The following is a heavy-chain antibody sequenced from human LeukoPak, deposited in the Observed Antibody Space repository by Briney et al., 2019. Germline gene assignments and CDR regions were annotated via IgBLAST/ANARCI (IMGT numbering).Heavy chain of an antibody. CDR1: GGSFSGYY. Sequence: PSETLSLTCAVYGGSFSGYYWSWIRQPPGKGLEWIGEINHSGSTNYNPSLKSRVTISVDTSKNRFSLKLSSVTAADTAVYYCARGGRWNGLDFSSWGQGTLVTVSS. J-gene: IGHJ5*02. V-gene: IGHV4-34*01. CDR2: INHSGST. CDR3: ARGGRWNGLDFSS. D-gene: IGHD1-1*01.